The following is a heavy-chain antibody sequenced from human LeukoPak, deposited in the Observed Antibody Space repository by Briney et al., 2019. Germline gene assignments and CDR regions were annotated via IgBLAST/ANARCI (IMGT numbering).Heavy chain of an antibody. CDR3: ARELVVPAAMAYYYYYYGMDV. CDR2: IKQDGSEQ. V-gene: IGHV3-7*01. J-gene: IGHJ6*02. D-gene: IGHD2-2*01. CDR1: GFTFSSYW. Sequence: GGSLRLSCAASGFTFSSYWMSWVRQAPGKGLEWVANIKQDGSEQYYVDSVKGRFTISRDNAKNSLYLQMNSLRAEDTAVYYCARELVVPAAMAYYYYYYGMDVWGQGTTVTVSS.